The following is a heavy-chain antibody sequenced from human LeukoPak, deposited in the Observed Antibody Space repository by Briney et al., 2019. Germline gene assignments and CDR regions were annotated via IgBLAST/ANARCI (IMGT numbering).Heavy chain of an antibody. J-gene: IGHJ6*02. Sequence: QSGGSLRLSCAASGFTFSSYGMHWVRQAPGKGLEWVAVIWYDGSNKYYADSVKGRFTISRDNSKNTLYLQMNSLRAEDTAVYYCAKDLSFRIAAAGTTFYYYGMDVWGQGTTVTVSS. CDR3: AKDLSFRIAAAGTTFYYYGMDV. CDR1: GFTFSSYG. CDR2: IWYDGSNK. V-gene: IGHV3-33*06. D-gene: IGHD6-13*01.